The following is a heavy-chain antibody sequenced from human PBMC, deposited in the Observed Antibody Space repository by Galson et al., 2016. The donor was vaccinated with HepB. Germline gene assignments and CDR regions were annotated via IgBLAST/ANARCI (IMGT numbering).Heavy chain of an antibody. J-gene: IGHJ6*02. Sequence: QSGAEVKEAGESLKISCKASGYNFPTYWIGWVRQMPGKGLEWMGIVYPEDFDTRYSPSFQGQVSISADKSFTTAYLHWNSLKASDTAIYYCARRGFSTPSGYYALDAWGQGTTVIVSS. CDR3: ARRGFSTPSGYYALDA. D-gene: IGHD2-2*01. V-gene: IGHV5-51*01. CDR2: VYPEDFDT. CDR1: GYNFPTYW.